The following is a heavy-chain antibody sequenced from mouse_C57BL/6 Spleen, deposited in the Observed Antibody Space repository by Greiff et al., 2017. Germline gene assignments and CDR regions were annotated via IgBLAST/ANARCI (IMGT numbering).Heavy chain of an antibody. CDR2: IRLKSDNYAT. CDR3: SKGLVITRDYAMDY. J-gene: IGHJ4*01. D-gene: IGHD2-5*01. CDR1: GFTFSNYW. V-gene: IGHV6-3*01. Sequence: EVQLVESGGGLVQPGGSMKLSCVASGFTFSNYWMNWVRPSPEKGLEWVAQIRLKSDNYATHYAESVKGRFTISRDDSKSSVYLQMNNLRAEDTGIYYGSKGLVITRDYAMDYWGQGTSVTVSS.